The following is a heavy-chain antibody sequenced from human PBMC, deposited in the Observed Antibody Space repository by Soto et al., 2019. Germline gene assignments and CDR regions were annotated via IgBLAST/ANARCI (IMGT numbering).Heavy chain of an antibody. Sequence: PGGSLRLSCAASGFTFSSDGMHWVRQAPGKGLEWVAVISYDGSNKYYADSVKGRFTISRDNAKNTLYLQMNSLRAEDTAVYYCATREYSGYHLEGQFEYWGQGALVTVSS. CDR2: ISYDGSNK. CDR3: ATREYSGYHLEGQFEY. J-gene: IGHJ4*02. D-gene: IGHD5-12*01. V-gene: IGHV3-30*03. CDR1: GFTFSSDG.